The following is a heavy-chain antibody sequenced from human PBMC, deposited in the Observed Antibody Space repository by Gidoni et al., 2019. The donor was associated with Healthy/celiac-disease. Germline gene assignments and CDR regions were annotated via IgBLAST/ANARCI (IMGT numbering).Heavy chain of an antibody. CDR3: AGAAIAARAEAGYYFDY. CDR1: GFTLLSYA. J-gene: IGHJ4*02. CDR2: ISYDGSNK. Sequence: QVLQVVSGGGGVLPGGSSILPCAASGFTLLSYAMHWVRRAPARGLEWVAIISYDGSNKYYADSVKGRFTITRDNSKNTLYLQMNSLRAEDTAVYCCAGAAIAARAEAGYYFDYWGQGTLVTVSS. V-gene: IGHV3-30-3*01. D-gene: IGHD6-6*01.